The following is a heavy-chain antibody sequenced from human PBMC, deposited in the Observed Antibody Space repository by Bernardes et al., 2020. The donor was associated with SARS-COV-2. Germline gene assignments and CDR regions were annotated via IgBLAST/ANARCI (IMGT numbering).Heavy chain of an antibody. CDR2: IYRSGQT. D-gene: IGHD1-20*01. Sequence: SETLSLTCAASGYSISSCYYWGLIRQPPGRPLDLTGSIYRSGQTYYNPSLKSRVTISVDMSKNQLSLKLTSVTAADTAVYYWARDNCTPDYWGQGSLVTVSS. CDR3: ARDNCTPDY. J-gene: IGHJ4*02. CDR1: GYSISSCYY. V-gene: IGHV4-38-2*02.